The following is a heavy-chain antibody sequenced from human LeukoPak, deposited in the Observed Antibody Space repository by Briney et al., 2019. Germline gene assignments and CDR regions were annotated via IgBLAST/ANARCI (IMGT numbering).Heavy chain of an antibody. CDR2: INGRGDST. V-gene: IGHV3-23*01. J-gene: IGHJ4*02. CDR3: AKERQTGDYFTSDF. Sequence: GGSLRLSCAAAGFSFSTYTMNWVRQAPGKGLEWVSAINGRGDSTFYADSVKGQFTISRDNSKSTVYLQMNSLRADDTAVYYCAKERQTGDYFTSDFWGQGTLVTVSS. D-gene: IGHD4-17*01. CDR1: GFSFSTYT.